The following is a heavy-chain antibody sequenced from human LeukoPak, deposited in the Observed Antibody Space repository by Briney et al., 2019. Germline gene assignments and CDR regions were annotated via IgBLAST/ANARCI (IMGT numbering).Heavy chain of an antibody. CDR1: GFTLSSYG. J-gene: IGHJ4*02. Sequence: GRSLRLSCAASGFTLSSYGMHWVRQAPGKGLEWVAVIWYDGSNKYYADSVKGRFTISRDNSKNTLYLQMNSLRAEDTAVYYCAKVTPAAILDRYWGQGTLVTVSS. V-gene: IGHV3-33*06. D-gene: IGHD2-2*01. CDR3: AKVTPAAILDRY. CDR2: IWYDGSNK.